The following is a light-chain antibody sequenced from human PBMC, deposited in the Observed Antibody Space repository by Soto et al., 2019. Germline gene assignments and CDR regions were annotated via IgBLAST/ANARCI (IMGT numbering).Light chain of an antibody. J-gene: IGKJ5*01. V-gene: IGKV3-20*01. Sequence: EIVLTQSPGTPSLSPGERATLSCRASQSVSSSSLAWYQQRPGQAPRLLIYGTSSRATGIPDRFSGSGSGTDFSLTISRLEPADFVVYFCQRYGSSPMITFGQGTRLEIK. CDR1: QSVSSSS. CDR2: GTS. CDR3: QRYGSSPMIT.